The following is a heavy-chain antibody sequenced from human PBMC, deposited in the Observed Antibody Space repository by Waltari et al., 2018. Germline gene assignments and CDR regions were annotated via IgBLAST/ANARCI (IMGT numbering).Heavy chain of an antibody. J-gene: IGHJ1*01. CDR1: GYSFTTYW. CDR2: IYPGESDT. Sequence: VRLVQSGAVVKHLGQSLKISCTASGYSFTTYWIGWVRQILGTRLEWMVFIYPGESDTRYSASVQGQVTIEDDKSISTAYRQWSSLKASDTAMYYCARLSAYLYYYDSRGYYWRYFQHWGQGTLVTVSS. CDR3: ARLSAYLYYYDSRGYYWRYFQH. D-gene: IGHD3-22*01. V-gene: IGHV5-51*03.